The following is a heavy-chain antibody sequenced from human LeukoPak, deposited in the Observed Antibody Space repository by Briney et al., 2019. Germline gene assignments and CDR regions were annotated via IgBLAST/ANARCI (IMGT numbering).Heavy chain of an antibody. J-gene: IGHJ4*02. CDR1: GDSISSSSDY. Sequence: LETLSLTCTISGDSISSSSDYWGWIRQPPGKGLEWIGSFFHSGSTYYNPSLKSRVTISVDTSKNQFSLKLSSVTAADTAVYYCARQRYWKKISYFDYWGQGTLVTVSS. CDR2: FFHSGST. CDR3: ARQRYWKKISYFDY. V-gene: IGHV4-39*01. D-gene: IGHD1-1*01.